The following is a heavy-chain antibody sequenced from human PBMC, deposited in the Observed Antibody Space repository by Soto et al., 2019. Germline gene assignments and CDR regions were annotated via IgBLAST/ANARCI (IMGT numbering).Heavy chain of an antibody. CDR1: GGSISSGGYY. J-gene: IGHJ4*02. CDR3: ARGRGSGWYPYFDY. CDR2: IYYSGST. Sequence: QVQLQESGPGLVKPSQTLSLTCTVSGGSISSGGYYWSWIRQHPVKGLEWIGYIYYSGSTYYNPSLKSRVTISLDTSKNQFSLKLSSVTAADTAVYYCARGRGSGWYPYFDYWGQGTLVTVSS. V-gene: IGHV4-31*03. D-gene: IGHD6-19*01.